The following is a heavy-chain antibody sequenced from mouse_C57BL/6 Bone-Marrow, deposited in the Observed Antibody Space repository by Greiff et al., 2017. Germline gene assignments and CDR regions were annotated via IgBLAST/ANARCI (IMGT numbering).Heavy chain of an antibody. CDR2: IFPGSGST. Sequence: VQLQQSGPELVKPGASVKISCKASGYTFTDYYINWVKQRPGQGLEWIGWIFPGSGSTYYNEKFKGKATLTVDKSSSTAYMLLSSLTSEDSAVYFCARLHLTTVVAYWYFDVWGTGTTVTVSS. D-gene: IGHD1-1*01. V-gene: IGHV1-75*01. CDR1: GYTFTDYY. CDR3: ARLHLTTVVAYWYFDV. J-gene: IGHJ1*03.